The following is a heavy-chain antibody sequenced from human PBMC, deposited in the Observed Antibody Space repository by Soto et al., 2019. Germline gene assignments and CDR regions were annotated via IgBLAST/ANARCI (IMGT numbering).Heavy chain of an antibody. CDR1: AFTFSDYS. CDR3: ARVAHYDSNGPVDY. Sequence: PGGSLRLSCVASAFTFSDYSMHWVRQAPGKGLEWVAAISGDGSKKSYADSVKGRFTISRDNAKNSLYLQMNSLRAEDTAVYYCARVAHYDSNGPVDYWGQGTLVTVSS. V-gene: IGHV3-30*04. CDR2: ISGDGSKK. D-gene: IGHD3-22*01. J-gene: IGHJ4*02.